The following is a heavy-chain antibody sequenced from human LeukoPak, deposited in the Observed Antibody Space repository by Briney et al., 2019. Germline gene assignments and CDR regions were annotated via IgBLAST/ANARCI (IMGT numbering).Heavy chain of an antibody. CDR3: ARDRTPNWSAYSNPTFHY. Sequence: PGGSLRLSCAASGFTFSTYAIHWVRQAPGKGLEWVAVISYEGTKKNYADSVKGRFTISRDNSKNTVYRQLNSLIAEDTAVYYCARDRTPNWSAYSNPTFHYWGQGTLFTVSS. CDR2: ISYEGTKK. V-gene: IGHV3-30*07. CDR1: GFTFSTYA. J-gene: IGHJ4*02. D-gene: IGHD4-11*01.